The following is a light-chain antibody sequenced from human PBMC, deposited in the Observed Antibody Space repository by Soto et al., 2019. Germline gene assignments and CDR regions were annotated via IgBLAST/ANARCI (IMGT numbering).Light chain of an antibody. CDR2: GAS. J-gene: IGKJ4*01. V-gene: IGKV3-15*01. Sequence: EIVMTQSPATLSVSPGERATLSCRASQSVSSNLAWYQQKPGQAPRLLIYGASTRATGIPARFSGSGSGTEFTPTISSLQSEDVALYYCQQYNNWPPVTFGGGTKVEIK. CDR1: QSVSSN. CDR3: QQYNNWPPVT.